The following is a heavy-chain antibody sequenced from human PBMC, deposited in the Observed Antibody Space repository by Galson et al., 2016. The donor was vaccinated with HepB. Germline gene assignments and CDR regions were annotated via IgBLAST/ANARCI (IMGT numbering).Heavy chain of an antibody. CDR3: ARYKRYYHGSGRVNYYYIMDV. V-gene: IGHV4-34*01. D-gene: IGHD3-10*01. CDR2: INHGGST. CDR1: GRSFSDHY. Sequence: ETLSLTCAVYGRSFSDHYWNWIRQPPGKGLEWIGEINHGGSTNYNPSLKSRVTMTVDTSKNEFSLKLNSVTAADTAVYYCARYKRYYHGSGRVNYYYIMDVWGQGTTVIVSS. J-gene: IGHJ6*02.